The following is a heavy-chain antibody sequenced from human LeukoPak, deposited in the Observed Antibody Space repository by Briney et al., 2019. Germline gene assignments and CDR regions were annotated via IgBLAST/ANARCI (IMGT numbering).Heavy chain of an antibody. V-gene: IGHV1-69*04. D-gene: IGHD2-2*01. CDR2: IIPLPEIS. J-gene: IGHJ4*02. Sequence: SVKVSCKASGGTFTNYAISWVRQAPGQGLEWMGRIIPLPEISDYAQKFQGRVTITADKSTSIAYMELSSLRSEDTAIYYCASGAGCSSNSCTLDYWGQGTLVTVSS. CDR1: GGTFTNYA. CDR3: ASGAGCSSNSCTLDY.